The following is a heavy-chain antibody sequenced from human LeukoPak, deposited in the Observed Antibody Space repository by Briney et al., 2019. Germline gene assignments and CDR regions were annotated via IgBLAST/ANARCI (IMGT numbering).Heavy chain of an antibody. D-gene: IGHD6-19*01. CDR2: INSDGSST. V-gene: IGHV3-74*01. J-gene: IGHJ2*01. CDR1: GFTFSSYW. CDR3: ARGALAVAGMRWNWYFDL. Sequence: PGGSLRLSCAASGFTFSSYWMHWVRQAPGKGLVWVSRINSDGSSTSYADSVKGRFTISRDNAKNTLYLQMNSLRAEDTAVYYCARGALAVAGMRWNWYFDLWGRGTLVTVSS.